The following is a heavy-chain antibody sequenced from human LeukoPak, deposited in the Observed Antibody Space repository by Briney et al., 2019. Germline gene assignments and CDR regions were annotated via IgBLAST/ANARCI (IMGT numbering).Heavy chain of an antibody. D-gene: IGHD3-22*01. CDR2: ISSNSRTT. CDR3: ARDEWLHSYDSSGEFDY. CDR1: GFNFGDYY. Sequence: GGSLRLSCEVSGFNFGDYYMSWIRQAPGKGLDWICYISSNSRTTYYADSVKGRFTISRDNGKNSLYLQMDSLSAEDTAIYYCARDEWLHSYDSSGEFDYWGRGTLVTVSS. V-gene: IGHV3-11*01. J-gene: IGHJ4*02.